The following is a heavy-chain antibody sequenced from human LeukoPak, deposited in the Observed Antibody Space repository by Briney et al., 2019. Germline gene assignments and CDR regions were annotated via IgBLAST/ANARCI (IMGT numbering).Heavy chain of an antibody. CDR3: TRRGGSSSSDWFDP. CDR1: GGSISNYY. CDR2: VYYTGST. V-gene: IGHV4-59*08. Sequence: SETLSLTCTVSGGSISNYYWSWIRQPPGKGLEWIGYVYYTGSTSYNPSLKSRVTISGDTSKNQFSLKLSSVTAADTAVYYCTRRGGSSSSDWFDPWGQGTLVIVSS. D-gene: IGHD6-6*01. J-gene: IGHJ5*02.